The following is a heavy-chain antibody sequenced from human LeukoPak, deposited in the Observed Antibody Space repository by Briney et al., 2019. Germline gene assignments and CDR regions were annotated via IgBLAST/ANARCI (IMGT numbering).Heavy chain of an antibody. V-gene: IGHV3-30*18. J-gene: IGHJ4*02. CDR3: AKGGEQKTFRCGMDS. Sequence: GMSLRLSCAASGFTFSAYYMHWVRQAPGKGLEWVALVSNDGGIKYYGASVRGRFTISRDNPENTLYLQMNSLRADDTAVYYCAKGGEQKTFRCGMDSWGQGTLVTVSS. CDR2: VSNDGGIK. CDR1: GFTFSAYY. D-gene: IGHD1/OR15-1a*01.